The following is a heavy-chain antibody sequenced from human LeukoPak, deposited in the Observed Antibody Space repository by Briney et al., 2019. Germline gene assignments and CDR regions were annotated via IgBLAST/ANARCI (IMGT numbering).Heavy chain of an antibody. J-gene: IGHJ4*02. D-gene: IGHD3-16*01. Sequence: SVKVSCKASGGTFSSYAISWVRQAPGQGLEWMGGIIPIFGTANYAQKFQGRVTITADESTSTAYMGLSSLRSEDTAVYYCATQPQGFMGWGHFDCWGQGTLVTVSS. V-gene: IGHV1-69*13. CDR1: GGTFSSYA. CDR3: ATQPQGFMGWGHFDC. CDR2: IIPIFGTA.